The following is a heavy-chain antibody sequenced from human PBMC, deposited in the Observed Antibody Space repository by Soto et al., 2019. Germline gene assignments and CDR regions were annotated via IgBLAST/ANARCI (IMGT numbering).Heavy chain of an antibody. CDR3: AKADARYYDFWSGDY. CDR2: SSGSGGST. V-gene: IGHV3-23*01. D-gene: IGHD3-3*01. CDR1: GFTFSSYA. J-gene: IGHJ4*02. Sequence: GGSLRLSCSASGFTFSSYAMSWVRQAPGKGLEWVSASSGSGGSTYYADSVKGRFTISRDNSKNTLYPQMNSLRAEDTAVYYCAKADARYYDFWSGDYWGQGTLVTVSS.